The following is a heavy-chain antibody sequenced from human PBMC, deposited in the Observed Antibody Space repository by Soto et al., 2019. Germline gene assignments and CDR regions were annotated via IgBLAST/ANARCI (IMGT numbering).Heavy chain of an antibody. Sequence: QVQLQQWGAGLLKPSETLSITCAVYGGSFSGYYWSWIRQPPGKGLEWIGEIYHTGSPNYTPSLKSRVAISVDTSNIQFSLKLNSVTAADTAVYYCARGSRGRSSSWSDYWGQGTLVTVSS. D-gene: IGHD6-13*01. V-gene: IGHV4-34*01. CDR3: ARGSRGRSSSWSDY. CDR2: IYHTGSP. CDR1: GGSFSGYY. J-gene: IGHJ4*02.